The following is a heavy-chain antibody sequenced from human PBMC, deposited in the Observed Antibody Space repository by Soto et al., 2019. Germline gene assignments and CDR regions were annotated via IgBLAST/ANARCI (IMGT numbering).Heavy chain of an antibody. J-gene: IGHJ6*02. CDR3: AKVEKPRWGWFGELSHGDYYYGMDV. D-gene: IGHD3-10*01. Sequence: GGSLRLSCAASGFTFSSYGMHWVRQAPGKGLEWVAVISYDGSNKYYADSVKGRFTISRDNSKNTLYLQMNSLRAEDTAVYYCAKVEKPRWGWFGELSHGDYYYGMDVWGQGTTVTVSS. CDR2: ISYDGSNK. CDR1: GFTFSSYG. V-gene: IGHV3-30*18.